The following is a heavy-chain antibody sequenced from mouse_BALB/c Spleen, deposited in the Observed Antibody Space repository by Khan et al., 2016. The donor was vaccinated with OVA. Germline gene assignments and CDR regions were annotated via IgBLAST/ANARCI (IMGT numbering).Heavy chain of an antibody. CDR3: ARGNYYGYYFDY. V-gene: IGHV3-2*02. D-gene: IGHD1-1*01. CDR2: ISYSGGT. J-gene: IGHJ2*01. CDR1: GYSITSGYA. Sequence: DVKLQESGPGLVKPSQSLSLTCTVTGYSITSGYAWNWIRQFPGNKLEWMGYISYSGGTSYNPSLKIRISIPRDTSKNQFFLQLNSVTTEDTATYYCARGNYYGYYFDYWGQGTPLTVSS.